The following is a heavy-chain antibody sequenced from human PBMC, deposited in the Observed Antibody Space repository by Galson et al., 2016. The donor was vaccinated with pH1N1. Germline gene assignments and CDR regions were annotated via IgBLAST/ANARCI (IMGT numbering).Heavy chain of an antibody. D-gene: IGHD2-15*01. Sequence: ETLSLTCTVSGDSISSYYWSWIRQPAGKGLEWIGRVYTSGSINYKPSLKSRVTMSVDTSKNQFSLKLSSVTAADTAVYYCARDRGSVDIGTYYFDYWGQGTLVTVSS. CDR3: ARDRGSVDIGTYYFDY. J-gene: IGHJ4*02. CDR2: VYTSGSI. V-gene: IGHV4-4*07. CDR1: GDSISSYY.